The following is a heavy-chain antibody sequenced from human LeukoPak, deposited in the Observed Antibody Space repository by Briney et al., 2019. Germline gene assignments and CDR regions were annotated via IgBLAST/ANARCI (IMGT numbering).Heavy chain of an antibody. D-gene: IGHD6-19*01. Sequence: PGGSLRLSCAASGFTFSNAWMSWVRQAPGKGLEWVGRIKSKTDGGTTDYAAPVKGRFTISRDDSKNTLYLQMNSLKTEDTAVYYCTTLKGSIAVAGRLYYYYYMDVWGKGTTVTVSS. CDR2: IKSKTDGGTT. CDR3: TTLKGSIAVAGRLYYYYYMDV. CDR1: GFTFSNAW. J-gene: IGHJ6*03. V-gene: IGHV3-15*01.